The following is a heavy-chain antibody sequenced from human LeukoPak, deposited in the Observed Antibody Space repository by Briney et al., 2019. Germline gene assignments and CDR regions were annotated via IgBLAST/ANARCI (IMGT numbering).Heavy chain of an antibody. CDR3: ASSSGSEYSYGRIDY. J-gene: IGHJ4*02. D-gene: IGHD5-18*01. CDR1: GFTFSSYG. Sequence: PGGTLRLSCAASGFTFSSYGMSWVRQAPGKGLEWVAAISGSGGSPYYADPVKGRFTISRDNSRNKLYLQMSSLRAEDTAVYYCASSSGSEYSYGRIDYWGQGSLVTVSS. CDR2: ISGSGGSP. V-gene: IGHV3-23*01.